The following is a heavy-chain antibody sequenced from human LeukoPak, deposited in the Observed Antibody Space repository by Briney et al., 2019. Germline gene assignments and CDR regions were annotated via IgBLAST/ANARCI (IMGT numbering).Heavy chain of an antibody. V-gene: IGHV4-38-2*01. J-gene: IGHJ5*02. CDR1: GYSISSGYY. D-gene: IGHD3-10*01. CDR3: ARVELRFDGNWFDP. CDR2: IYHSGST. Sequence: SETLSLTCAVSGYSISSGYYWGWIRQPPGKGLEWIGSIYHSGSTYYNPSLKSRVTISVDTSKNQFSLKLSSVTAADTAAYYCARVELRFDGNWFDPWGQGTLVTVSS.